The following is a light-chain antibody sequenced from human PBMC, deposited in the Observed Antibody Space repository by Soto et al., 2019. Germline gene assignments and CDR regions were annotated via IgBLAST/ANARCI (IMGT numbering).Light chain of an antibody. Sequence: DIQLTQSPSSLSASVGDRVTIACRASQGISNCLNWYQQKPGKAPKVLIYAASNLQSGVPPRFSGNGSGTDFTLTISGLQPGDFATSYCHRSYNTPQCTFGQGTKVEIK. CDR3: HRSYNTPQCT. J-gene: IGKJ2*02. CDR2: AAS. CDR1: QGISNC. V-gene: IGKV1-39*01.